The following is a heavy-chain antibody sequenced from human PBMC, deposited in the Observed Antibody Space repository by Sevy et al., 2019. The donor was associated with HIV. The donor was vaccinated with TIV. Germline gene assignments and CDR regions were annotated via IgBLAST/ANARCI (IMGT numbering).Heavy chain of an antibody. J-gene: IGHJ3*02. CDR3: AKDGKYSSGWYDESAFDI. CDR1: GFTFSSYA. D-gene: IGHD6-19*01. Sequence: GGSLRLSCAASGFTFSSYAMSWVRQAPGKGLEWVSAISGSGGSTYYADSVKGRFTISRDNSKNTLYLQMNSLRAEDTAVYYCAKDGKYSSGWYDESAFDIWGQGTMVTVSS. V-gene: IGHV3-23*01. CDR2: ISGSGGST.